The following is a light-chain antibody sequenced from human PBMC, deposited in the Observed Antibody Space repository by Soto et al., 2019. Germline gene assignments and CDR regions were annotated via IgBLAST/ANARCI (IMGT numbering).Light chain of an antibody. CDR3: QHCGNSRYT. CDR2: GAF. J-gene: IGKJ2*01. V-gene: IGKV3-20*01. CDR1: QSVRTSD. Sequence: EVVLTQSPGTLSLSPGERATLSCRASQSVRTSDVTWYQHQPGRAPRLLIYGAFNRATDIPDRFSGSGSGTDFTLTISRLEAEDFAVYYCQHCGNSRYTFGQGTRLEIK.